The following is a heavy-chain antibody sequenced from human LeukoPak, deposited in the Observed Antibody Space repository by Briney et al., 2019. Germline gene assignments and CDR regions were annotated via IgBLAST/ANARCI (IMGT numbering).Heavy chain of an antibody. CDR2: IYYSGST. CDR1: GGSISSYY. J-gene: IGHJ4*02. Sequence: SETLSLTCTVSGGSISSYYWSWIRQPPGKGLEWIGYIYYSGSTNHNPSLKSRVTISVDTSKNQFSLKLSSVTAADTAVYYCARGLAVYGGNSGVYFDYWGQGTLVTVSS. D-gene: IGHD4-23*01. V-gene: IGHV4-59*01. CDR3: ARGLAVYGGNSGVYFDY.